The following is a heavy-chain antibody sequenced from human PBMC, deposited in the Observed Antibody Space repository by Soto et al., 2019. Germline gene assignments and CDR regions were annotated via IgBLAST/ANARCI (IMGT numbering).Heavy chain of an antibody. CDR2: ISGAGGNT. Sequence: EVQLLESGGGLVQPGGSLRLSCAASGFAFGADAMTWVRQAPGKGLEWVSVISGAGGNTYYADSVKGRFTVSRDNSKKMLYLEMHSLRVEDTAIYYCAKDPVPQLLHSWWFDPWGQGTRVTVSS. CDR1: GFAFGADA. J-gene: IGHJ5*02. CDR3: AKDPVPQLLHSWWFDP. V-gene: IGHV3-23*01. D-gene: IGHD2-2*01.